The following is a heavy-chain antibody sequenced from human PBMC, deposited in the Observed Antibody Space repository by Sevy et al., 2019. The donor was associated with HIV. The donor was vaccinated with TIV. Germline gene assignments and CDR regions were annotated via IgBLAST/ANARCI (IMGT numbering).Heavy chain of an antibody. CDR3: ASLPNNYYDRGGYSGDDAFDI. Sequence: GGSLRLSCVASGFTFSNYGMHWVRQAPGKGLEWVATIWNDITNKYYADSAKGRFTTSRDNSKNTLNLQMNSLRAEDTAVFYCASLPNNYYDRGGYSGDDAFDIWGQGTMVTVSS. J-gene: IGHJ3*02. D-gene: IGHD3-22*01. CDR2: IWNDITNK. CDR1: GFTFSNYG. V-gene: IGHV3-33*01.